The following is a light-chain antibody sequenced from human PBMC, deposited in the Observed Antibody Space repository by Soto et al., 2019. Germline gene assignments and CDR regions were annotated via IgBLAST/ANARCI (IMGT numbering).Light chain of an antibody. CDR2: EGS. Sequence: QSALTQPASVSGSPGQSIAISCTGTSNDVGRYNLVSWYQHHPGKAPKVMIYEGSKRPSGVSDRFSGSKSGNTASLTISGLQADDEADYYCCSYGGDSTYVFVTGTKLTVL. V-gene: IGLV2-23*01. J-gene: IGLJ1*01. CDR1: SNDVGRYNL. CDR3: CSYGGDSTYV.